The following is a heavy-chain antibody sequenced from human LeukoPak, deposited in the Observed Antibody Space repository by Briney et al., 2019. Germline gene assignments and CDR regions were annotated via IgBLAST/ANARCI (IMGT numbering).Heavy chain of an antibody. CDR3: AREISPGFDI. V-gene: IGHV3-64*01. CDR1: GFTFSNYP. Sequence: GGSLRLSCAASGFTFSNYPMHWVRQAPGKGLESVSAVSSNGASTYYENSVKDRFIVSRDNSKNTLYLQLGSLRAEDTAVYYCAREISPGFDIWGQGTMVTVSS. D-gene: IGHD2/OR15-2a*01. J-gene: IGHJ3*02. CDR2: VSSNGAST.